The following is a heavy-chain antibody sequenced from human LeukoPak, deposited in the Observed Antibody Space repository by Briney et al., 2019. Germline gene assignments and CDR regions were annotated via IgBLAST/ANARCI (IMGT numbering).Heavy chain of an antibody. V-gene: IGHV3-30-3*01. Sequence: PGGSLRLSCAASGFTFSSYAMHWVRQAPGKGLEWVAVISYDGSNKYYADSVKGRFTISRDNSKNTLYLQMNSLRAEDTAVYYCARDQQQLNDFDYWGQGTLVTVSS. CDR2: ISYDGSNK. CDR1: GFTFSSYA. D-gene: IGHD6-13*01. J-gene: IGHJ4*02. CDR3: ARDQQQLNDFDY.